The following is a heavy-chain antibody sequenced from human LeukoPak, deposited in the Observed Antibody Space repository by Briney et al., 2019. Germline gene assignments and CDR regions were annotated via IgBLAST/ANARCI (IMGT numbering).Heavy chain of an antibody. Sequence: ASVKVSCKASGYTFTSYGISWVRQAPGQGLEWMGWISAYNGNTNYAQKLQGRVTMTTDTSTSTAYTELRSLRSDDTAVYYCAKLAEQYSSSWGNYYYYYYYMDVWGKGTTVTVSS. CDR3: AKLAEQYSSSWGNYYYYYYYMDV. D-gene: IGHD6-13*01. CDR1: GYTFTSYG. V-gene: IGHV1-18*01. J-gene: IGHJ6*03. CDR2: ISAYNGNT.